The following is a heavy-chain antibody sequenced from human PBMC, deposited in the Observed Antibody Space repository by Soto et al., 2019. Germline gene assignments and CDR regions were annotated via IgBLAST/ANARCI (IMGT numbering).Heavy chain of an antibody. CDR1: GGSISSYY. Sequence: LSLTCTVSGGSISSYYWSWIRQPTGKGLEWIGYINYSGSTNYNPSLKSRVTISVGTSKNQFSLKLTSVTAADTGVYYCARAEIYNYDRSSAEYLQHWGQGTLVTVYS. J-gene: IGHJ1*01. D-gene: IGHD3-22*01. CDR2: INYSGST. CDR3: ARAEIYNYDRSSAEYLQH. V-gene: IGHV4-59*01.